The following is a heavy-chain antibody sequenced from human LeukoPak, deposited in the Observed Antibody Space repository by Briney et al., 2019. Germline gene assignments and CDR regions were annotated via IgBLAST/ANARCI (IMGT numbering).Heavy chain of an antibody. CDR1: GFTLSSYE. J-gene: IGHJ4*02. CDR3: ATGGGPGWFGELFRGYFFDY. V-gene: IGHV3-23*01. Sequence: GGSLRLSCTVSGFTLSSYEMSWIRQAPGKGLEWVSSIDYDGGSGHYADSVKGRFTISRDNAKNSLYLQMNSLRAEDTAVYYCATGGGPGWFGELFRGYFFDYWGQGTLVTVSS. CDR2: IDYDGGSG. D-gene: IGHD3-10*01.